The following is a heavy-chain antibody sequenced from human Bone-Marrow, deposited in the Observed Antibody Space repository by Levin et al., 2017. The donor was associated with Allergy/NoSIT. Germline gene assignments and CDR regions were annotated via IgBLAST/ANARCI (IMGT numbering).Heavy chain of an antibody. CDR3: TTALYCSGGSCYSTAPYYMDV. Sequence: LSLTCAASGFTFSNAWMSWVRQAPGKGLEWVGRIKSKTDGGTTDYAAPVKGRFTISRDDSKNTLYLQMNSLKTEDTAVYYCTTALYCSGGSCYSTAPYYMDVWGKGTTVTVSS. J-gene: IGHJ6*03. CDR2: IKSKTDGGTT. CDR1: GFTFSNAW. D-gene: IGHD2-15*01. V-gene: IGHV3-15*01.